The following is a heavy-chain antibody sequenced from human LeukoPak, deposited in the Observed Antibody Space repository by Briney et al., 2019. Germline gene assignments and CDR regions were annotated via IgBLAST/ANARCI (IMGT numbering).Heavy chain of an antibody. D-gene: IGHD2-15*01. CDR1: GGSFSGYY. CDR2: INHSRST. J-gene: IGHJ3*02. Sequence: SETLSLTCAVYGGSFSGYYWSWIRQPPGKGLEWIGEINHSRSTNNNPSLKSRVTISVDTSKNQFSLKLSSVTAADTAVYYCARFSVSGVVAADAVWAFDIWGQGTMVTVSS. CDR3: ARFSVSGVVAADAVWAFDI. V-gene: IGHV4-34*01.